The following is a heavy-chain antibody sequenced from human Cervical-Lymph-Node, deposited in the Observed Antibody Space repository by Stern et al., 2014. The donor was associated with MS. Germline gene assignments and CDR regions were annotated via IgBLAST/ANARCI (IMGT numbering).Heavy chain of an antibody. Sequence: QVQLVESGPGLVKPSETLSLTCTVSGDSISSYYWSWIRQPPGKGLECIGLVYYGGTPYNTPPLRGRVTLSVDPSKKQFSLKLNSVPAADTAVYYCARLSTVVDYWGQGTLVTVSS. CDR2: VYYGGTP. CDR3: ARLSTVVDY. J-gene: IGHJ4*02. V-gene: IGHV4-59*08. D-gene: IGHD4-23*01. CDR1: GDSISSYY.